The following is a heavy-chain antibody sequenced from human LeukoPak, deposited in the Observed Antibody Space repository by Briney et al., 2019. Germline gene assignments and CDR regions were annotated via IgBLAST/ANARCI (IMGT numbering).Heavy chain of an antibody. CDR1: GGSFSGHY. V-gene: IGHV4-34*01. CDR2: INHRGST. Sequence: SETLSLTCAVYGGSFSGHYGTWIRQPPGQGLEWIGEINHRGSTNYNPSLKSRVTISVHTSKSQSSLKLSSLTAADTAVYYCARGCAVDTAMMHVDYWGQGSLVTVPS. D-gene: IGHD5-18*01. J-gene: IGHJ4*02. CDR3: ARGCAVDTAMMHVDY.